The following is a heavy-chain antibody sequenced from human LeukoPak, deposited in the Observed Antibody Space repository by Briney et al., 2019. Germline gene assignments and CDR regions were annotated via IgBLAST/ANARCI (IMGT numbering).Heavy chain of an antibody. CDR1: GGSISSYY. CDR3: ARSWQWLAYDAFDI. CDR2: IYYSGST. D-gene: IGHD6-19*01. J-gene: IGHJ3*02. Sequence: PSETLSLTCTVSGGSISSYYWSWIRQPPGKGLEWIGYIYYSGSTNYNPSLKSRVTMSVDTSKNQFSLKLSSVTAADTAVYYCARSWQWLAYDAFDIWGQGTMVTVSS. V-gene: IGHV4-59*12.